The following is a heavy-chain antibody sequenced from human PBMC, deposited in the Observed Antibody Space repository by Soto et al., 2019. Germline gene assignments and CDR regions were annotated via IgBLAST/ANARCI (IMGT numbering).Heavy chain of an antibody. CDR3: ARGRMYYDFWSGYYMGSWFDP. D-gene: IGHD3-3*01. CDR2: INHSGST. V-gene: IGHV4-34*01. Sequence: PSETLSLTCAVYGGSFSGYYWSWIRQPPGKGLEWIGEINHSGSTNYNPSLKSRVTISVDTSKNQFSLKLSSVTAADTAVYYCARGRMYYDFWSGYYMGSWFDPWGQGTLVTVSS. J-gene: IGHJ5*02. CDR1: GGSFSGYY.